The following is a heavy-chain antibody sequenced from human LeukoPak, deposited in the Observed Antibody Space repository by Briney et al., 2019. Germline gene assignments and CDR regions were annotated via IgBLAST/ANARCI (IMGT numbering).Heavy chain of an antibody. CDR3: ARLSLYDSSGYYYEDY. Sequence: GASVKVSCKASGYTFTGYYMHWVRQAPGQGLEWMGRINPNSGGTNYAQKFQGRVTMTRDTSISTAYMELSRLRSDDTAVYYCARLSLYDSSGYYYEDYWGQGTLVTVSS. V-gene: IGHV1-2*06. J-gene: IGHJ4*02. CDR1: GYTFTGYY. D-gene: IGHD3-22*01. CDR2: INPNSGGT.